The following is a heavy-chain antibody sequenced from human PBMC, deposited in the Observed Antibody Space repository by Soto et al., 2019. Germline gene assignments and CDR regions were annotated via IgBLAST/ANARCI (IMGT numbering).Heavy chain of an antibody. CDR2: INPSGGST. V-gene: IGHV1-46*01. Sequence: ASVKVSCKASGYTFTSYYMHWVRQAPGQGLEWMGIINPSGGSTSYAQKFQGRVTMTRDTSTSTVYMELSSLRSEDTAVYYCARGDYDILTGYYGSYYYYYGMAVWGQGTTVTVSS. CDR3: ARGDYDILTGYYGSYYYYYGMAV. CDR1: GYTFTSYY. J-gene: IGHJ6*02. D-gene: IGHD3-9*01.